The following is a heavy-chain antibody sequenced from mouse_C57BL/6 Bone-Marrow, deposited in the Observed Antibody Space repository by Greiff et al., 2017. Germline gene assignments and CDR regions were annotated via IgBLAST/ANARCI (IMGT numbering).Heavy chain of an antibody. Sequence: EVQLQQSGPVLVKPGASVKMSCKASGYTFTDYYMNWVKQSHGKSLEWIGVINPYNGGTSYNQKFKGKATLTVDKSSSTAYMELNSLTSEDSAVYYCARGDSSGPWFAYWGQGTLVTVSA. D-gene: IGHD3-2*02. CDR2: INPYNGGT. V-gene: IGHV1-19*01. CDR1: GYTFTDYY. J-gene: IGHJ3*01. CDR3: ARGDSSGPWFAY.